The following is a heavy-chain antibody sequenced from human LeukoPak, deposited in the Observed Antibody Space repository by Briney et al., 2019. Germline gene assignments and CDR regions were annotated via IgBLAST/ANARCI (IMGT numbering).Heavy chain of an antibody. V-gene: IGHV3-30-3*01. Sequence: GGSLRLSCAASGFTFSSYAMHWVRQAPGKGLEWVAVISYDGSNKYYADSVKGLFTISRDNSKNTLYLQMNSLRAEDTAVYYCARELSSGWYVADYWGQGTLVTVSS. CDR2: ISYDGSNK. D-gene: IGHD6-19*01. CDR1: GFTFSSYA. J-gene: IGHJ4*02. CDR3: ARELSSGWYVADY.